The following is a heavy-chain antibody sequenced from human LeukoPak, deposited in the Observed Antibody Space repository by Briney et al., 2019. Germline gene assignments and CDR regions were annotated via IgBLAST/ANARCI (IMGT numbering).Heavy chain of an antibody. J-gene: IGHJ6*03. D-gene: IGHD3-10*01. CDR2: IKQDGSEK. V-gene: IGHV3-7*01. Sequence: PGGSLRLSCAASGFTFSSYWMSWVRQAPGKGLEWVANIKQDGSEKYYVDSVKGRFTISRDNAKNSLYLQMNSLRAEDTAVYYCARAQKGYDYYGSVFYYYYYMDVWGKGTTVTVSS. CDR1: GFTFSSYW. CDR3: ARAQKGYDYYGSVFYYYYYMDV.